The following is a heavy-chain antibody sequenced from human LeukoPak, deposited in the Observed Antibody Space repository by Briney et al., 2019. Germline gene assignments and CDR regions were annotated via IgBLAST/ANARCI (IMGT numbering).Heavy chain of an antibody. Sequence: ETLPLSCAVYGASFSDYYWSWIRQPPEKGLEWVEENNHSRSTNYNASFKSRVTISVDTTKNDFALKRSSVPAADTAVYYCSSSAAGTKHRFCYLSLNYWGQGTLVTVSS. V-gene: IGHV4-34*01. J-gene: IGHJ4*02. CDR1: GASFSDYY. CDR3: SSSAAGTKHRFCYLSLNY. CDR2: NNHSRST. D-gene: IGHD1-7*01.